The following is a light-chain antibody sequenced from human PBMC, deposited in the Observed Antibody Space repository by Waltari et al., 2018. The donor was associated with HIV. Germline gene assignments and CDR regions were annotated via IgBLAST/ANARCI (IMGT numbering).Light chain of an antibody. V-gene: IGLV1-47*01. CDR3: ASWDDKLSHWV. Sequence: QSVLTQPPSASRSPGQRVLMSCSGTNSNIGNNFVFWFQQVPGGAPTLIIYRNDQRPSGVPDRFSAAKSGSSASLAITGLQSDDEAAYYCASWDDKLSHWVFGGGTKLTV. CDR2: RND. CDR1: NSNIGNNF. J-gene: IGLJ3*02.